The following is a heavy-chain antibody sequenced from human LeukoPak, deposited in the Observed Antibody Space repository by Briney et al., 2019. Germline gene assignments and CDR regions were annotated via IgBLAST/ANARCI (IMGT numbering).Heavy chain of an antibody. J-gene: IGHJ6*03. D-gene: IGHD6-13*01. Sequence: GGSLRLSWAASGFTFSSYSMNWVRQAPGKGLEWVSSISSSSSYIYYADSVKGRFTISRDNAKNSLYLQMNSLRAEDTAVYYCASHPNAAAGLYYYYYMDVWGKGTTVTVSS. V-gene: IGHV3-21*01. CDR1: GFTFSSYS. CDR3: ASHPNAAAGLYYYYYMDV. CDR2: ISSSSSYI.